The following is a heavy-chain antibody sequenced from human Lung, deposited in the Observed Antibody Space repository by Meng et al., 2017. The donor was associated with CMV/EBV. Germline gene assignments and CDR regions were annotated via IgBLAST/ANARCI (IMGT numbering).Heavy chain of an antibody. V-gene: IGHV3-30*02. Sequence: GGSLRLXCAASGFAFDTYGMHWVRKAPGKRLEWVAFLRHDASNKFYGDSVRGRLTISRDNSKNTLYLQMNSLRAEETAMYYCAKDQLLFGGPNAYFDDWGQGTLVTVSS. J-gene: IGHJ4*02. CDR3: AKDQLLFGGPNAYFDD. D-gene: IGHD3-16*01. CDR1: GFAFDTYG. CDR2: LRHDASNK.